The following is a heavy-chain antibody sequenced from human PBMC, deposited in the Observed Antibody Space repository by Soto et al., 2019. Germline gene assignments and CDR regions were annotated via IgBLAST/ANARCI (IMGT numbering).Heavy chain of an antibody. CDR2: IYSGGST. V-gene: IGHV3-53*01. CDR1: GFTVSSNY. J-gene: IGHJ6*02. Sequence: PGGSLRLSCAASGFTVSSNYMSWVRQAPGKGLEWVSVIYSGGSTYYVDSVKGRFTISRDNAKNSLYLQMNSLRAEDTAVYYCARDLLAAAGTNYYYGMDVWGQGTTVTVSS. CDR3: ARDLLAAAGTNYYYGMDV. D-gene: IGHD6-13*01.